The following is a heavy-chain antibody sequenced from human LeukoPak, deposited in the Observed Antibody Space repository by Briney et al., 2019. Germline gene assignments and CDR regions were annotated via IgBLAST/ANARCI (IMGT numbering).Heavy chain of an antibody. CDR1: GGSISSSNW. J-gene: IGHJ3*02. D-gene: IGHD5-18*01. CDR3: ARGLDTAMGSDAFDI. V-gene: IGHV4-4*02. Sequence: SETLSLTCAVSGGSISSSNWWSWVRQPPGKGLEWIGEIYHSGSTNYNPSLKSRVTISVDKSKNQFSLKLSSVTAADTAVYYCARGLDTAMGSDAFDIWGQGTMVTVSS. CDR2: IYHSGST.